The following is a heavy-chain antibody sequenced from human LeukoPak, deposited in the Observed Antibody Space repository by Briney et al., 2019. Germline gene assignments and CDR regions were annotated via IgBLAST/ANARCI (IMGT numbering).Heavy chain of an antibody. V-gene: IGHV4-31*03. CDR1: GGSISSGGYY. Sequence: PSETLSLTCTVSGGSISSGGYYWSWIRQHPGKGLEWIGYIYHSGSTYYNPSLKSRVTISVDRSKNQFSLKLSSVTAADTAVYYCARTGARTWFGELLFWGQGTLVTVSS. CDR3: ARTGARTWFGELLF. D-gene: IGHD3-10*01. CDR2: IYHSGST. J-gene: IGHJ4*02.